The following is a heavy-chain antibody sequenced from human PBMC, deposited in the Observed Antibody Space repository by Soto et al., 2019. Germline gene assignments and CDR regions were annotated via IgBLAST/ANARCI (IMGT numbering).Heavy chain of an antibody. CDR2: ISYDESNK. V-gene: IGHV3-30*18. D-gene: IGHD6-13*01. Sequence: GGSLRLSCAASGFTFSSYGMHWVRQAPGKGLEWVALISYDESNKYYADSVKGRFTISRDNSKNTLYLQMNSLRAEDTAVYYCAKLSAAAAGRESFDYWGQGTLVTVSS. J-gene: IGHJ4*02. CDR3: AKLSAAAAGRESFDY. CDR1: GFTFSSYG.